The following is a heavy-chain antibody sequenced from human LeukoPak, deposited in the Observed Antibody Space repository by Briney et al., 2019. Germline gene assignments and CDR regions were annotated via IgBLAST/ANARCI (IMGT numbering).Heavy chain of an antibody. Sequence: PGGSLRLSCTASGFTFSSYSVNWVRQAPGKGLEWVSYISSTSSTIYYADSVKGRFTVSRDNSKNTLYLQMNSLRAEDTAVYYCAKAIAVAGTNFDYWGQGTLVTVSS. D-gene: IGHD6-19*01. CDR3: AKAIAVAGTNFDY. CDR1: GFTFSSYS. CDR2: ISSTSSTI. V-gene: IGHV3-48*01. J-gene: IGHJ4*02.